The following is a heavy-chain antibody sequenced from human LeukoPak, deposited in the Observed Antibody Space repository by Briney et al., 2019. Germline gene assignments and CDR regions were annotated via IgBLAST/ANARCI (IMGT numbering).Heavy chain of an antibody. CDR2: ISHSGST. J-gene: IGHJ4*02. CDR1: GGSFSGYY. Sequence: PSETLSLTCAVYGGSFSGYYWSWIRQPPGKGLEWIGGISHSGSTNYNPSLKSRVTISVDTSRNQFSLKLTSVTAADTAMCYCARGRVTFDYWGQGILVTVSS. CDR3: ARGRVTFDY. D-gene: IGHD4-11*01. V-gene: IGHV4-34*01.